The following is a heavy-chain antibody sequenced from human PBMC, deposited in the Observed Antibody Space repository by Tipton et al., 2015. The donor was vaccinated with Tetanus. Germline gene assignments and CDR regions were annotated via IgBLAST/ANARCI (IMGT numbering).Heavy chain of an antibody. CDR1: GFTFSSYS. CDR3: ARDLTDYYDSSGYYYYYGMDV. Sequence: GSLRLSCAASGFTFSSYSMNWVRQAPGKGLEWVSYISSSSSTIYYADSVKGRFTISRDNAKNSLYLQMNSLRAEDTAVYYCARDLTDYYDSSGYYYYYGMDVWGQGTTVTVSS. D-gene: IGHD3-22*01. V-gene: IGHV3-48*04. J-gene: IGHJ6*02. CDR2: ISSSSSTI.